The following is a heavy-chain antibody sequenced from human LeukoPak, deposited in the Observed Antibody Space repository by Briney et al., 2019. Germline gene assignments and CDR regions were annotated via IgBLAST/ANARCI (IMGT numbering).Heavy chain of an antibody. D-gene: IGHD6-19*01. CDR2: ISYDGNNK. Sequence: GGSLRLSCAASGFTFSNSAMHWVRQAPGKGLEWVAVISYDGNNKYYADSVKGRFTISRDNSKNTLYVQMNSLRAEDTAVYYCTRDGPVAGKGGFDYWGQGTLVAVSS. CDR1: GFTFSNSA. CDR3: TRDGPVAGKGGFDY. J-gene: IGHJ4*02. V-gene: IGHV3-30*04.